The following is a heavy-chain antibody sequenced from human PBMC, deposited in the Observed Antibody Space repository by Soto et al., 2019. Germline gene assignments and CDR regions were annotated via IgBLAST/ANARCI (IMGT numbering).Heavy chain of an antibody. V-gene: IGHV3-11*06. D-gene: IGHD6-19*01. J-gene: IGHJ4*02. CDR2: ISSSSVYT. CDR3: ARDSSGHVDY. Sequence: GVLRLSCAASGFTFSDYYMTWIRQAPGRGLEWISYISSSSVYTDYADSVKGRFTISRDNAKNSLYLQMNSLRAEDTAMYYCARDSSGHVDYWGQGTLVTVSS. CDR1: GFTFSDYY.